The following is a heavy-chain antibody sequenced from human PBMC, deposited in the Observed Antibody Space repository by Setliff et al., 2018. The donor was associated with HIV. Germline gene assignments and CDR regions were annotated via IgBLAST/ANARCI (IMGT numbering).Heavy chain of an antibody. Sequence: PGGSLRLSCAASGFTFSNYAMSWVRQAPGEGLEWVSAILSTGERTFYADSVKGRFTISRDNSKNTVYLQMNSLRAEDTAEYYCTRDSYFYDGSDYHYRHFDDWGQGTLVTVSS. CDR1: GFTFSNYA. CDR2: ILSTGERT. V-gene: IGHV3-23*01. CDR3: TRDSYFYDGSDYHYRHFDD. J-gene: IGHJ4*02. D-gene: IGHD3-22*01.